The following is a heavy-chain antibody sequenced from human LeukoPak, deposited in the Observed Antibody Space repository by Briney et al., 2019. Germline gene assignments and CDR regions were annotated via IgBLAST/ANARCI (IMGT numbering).Heavy chain of an antibody. J-gene: IGHJ4*02. V-gene: IGHV3-23*01. CDR2: ISGSGGST. Sequence: QSGGSLRLSCAASVFTFSSYAMSWVRQAPGKGLEWVSAISGSGGSTYYADSVKGRFTISRDNSKNTLYLQMNSLRAEDTAVYYCAKGGGYSYGYLGHWGQGPLVTVSS. CDR3: AKGGGYSYGYLGH. CDR1: VFTFSSYA. D-gene: IGHD5-18*01.